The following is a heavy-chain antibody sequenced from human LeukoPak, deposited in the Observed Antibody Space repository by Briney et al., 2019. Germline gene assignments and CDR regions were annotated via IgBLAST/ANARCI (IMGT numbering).Heavy chain of an antibody. V-gene: IGHV3-53*01. CDR1: GFTVSSNY. Sequence: GGSLRLSCAASGFTVSSNYMSWVRQAPGKGLEWVSVIYSGGGTFYADSVKDRFTISRDNSKNMLYLQMNSLRAEDTAVYYCARAGGPRIAVAPIDCWGQGTLVTVSS. J-gene: IGHJ4*02. CDR3: ARAGGPRIAVAPIDC. D-gene: IGHD6-19*01. CDR2: IYSGGGT.